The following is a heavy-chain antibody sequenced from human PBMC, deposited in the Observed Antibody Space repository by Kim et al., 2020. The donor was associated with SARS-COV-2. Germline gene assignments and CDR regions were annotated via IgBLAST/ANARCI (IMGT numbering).Heavy chain of an antibody. CDR1: GFTFSSYA. V-gene: IGHV3-23*01. Sequence: GGSLRLSCAASGFTFSSYAMSWVHQAPGKGLEWVSAISGSGGSTYYADSVKGRFTISRDNSKNTLYLQMNSLRAEDTAVYYCAKDGYCSSTSCLFDYWGQGTLVTVSS. J-gene: IGHJ4*02. D-gene: IGHD2-2*03. CDR3: AKDGYCSSTSCLFDY. CDR2: ISGSGGST.